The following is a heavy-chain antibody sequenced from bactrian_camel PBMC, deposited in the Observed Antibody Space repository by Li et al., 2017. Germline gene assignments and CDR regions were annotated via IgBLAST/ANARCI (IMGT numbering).Heavy chain of an antibody. CDR1: EHTYSRYH. D-gene: IGHD1*01. V-gene: IGHV3S55*01. CDR3: AKASYSYSIMPALN. CDR2: TGSDGPT. Sequence: HVQLVESGGGSVQAGGSLRLSCTAREHTYSRYHMGWFRQLPGKEREGVACTGSDGPTTYADSVKGRFTLSRDNAKNTLYLQLNSLKTEDTAMYYCAKASYSYSIMPALNWGQGTQVTVS. J-gene: IGHJ4*01.